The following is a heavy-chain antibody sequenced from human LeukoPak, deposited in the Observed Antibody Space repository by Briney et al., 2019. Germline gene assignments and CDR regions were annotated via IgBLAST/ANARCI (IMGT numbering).Heavy chain of an antibody. D-gene: IGHD3-22*01. CDR1: GYTFTGYY. Sequence: GASVKVSCKSSGYTFTGYYMHWVRQAPGQGLEWMGWINPNSGGTNYAQKFQGRVTMTRDTSISTAYMELSRLRSDDTAVYYCARDRDDSSGYYYDGGGVDYWGQGTLVTVSS. J-gene: IGHJ4*02. CDR2: INPNSGGT. V-gene: IGHV1-2*02. CDR3: ARDRDDSSGYYYDGGGVDY.